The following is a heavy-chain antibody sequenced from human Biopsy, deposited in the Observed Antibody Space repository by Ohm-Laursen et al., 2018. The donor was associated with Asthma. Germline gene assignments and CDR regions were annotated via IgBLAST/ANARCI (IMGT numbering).Heavy chain of an antibody. D-gene: IGHD6-19*01. CDR2: IMTVFVTT. J-gene: IGHJ6*02. Sequence: PSVTPSRTPASASVGNFCTGWVRHPPGHGLEWQGGIMTVFVTTKHAPKFQGRVTITAAETTSTAYMEVTCLRSEDTAMYYWARGQVGYSSGWSLLLKKIYYSGMDVWGQGTAVTVSS. CDR1: SASVGNFC. CDR3: ARGQVGYSSGWSLLLKKIYYSGMDV. V-gene: IGHV1-69*01.